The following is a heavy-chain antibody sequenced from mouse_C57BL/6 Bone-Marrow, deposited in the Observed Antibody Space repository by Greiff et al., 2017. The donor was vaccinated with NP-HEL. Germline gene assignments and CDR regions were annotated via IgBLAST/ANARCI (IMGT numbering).Heavy chain of an antibody. CDR3: ARDLLWLRRGVYYYAMDY. CDR1: GYTFTSYG. Sequence: VQLQQSGAELARPGASVKLSCKASGYTFTSYGISWVKQRTGQGLGWIGEIYPRSGNTYYNEKFKGKATLTADKSSSTAYMELRSLTSEDSAVYFCARDLLWLRRGVYYYAMDYWGQGTSVTVSS. CDR2: IYPRSGNT. J-gene: IGHJ4*01. D-gene: IGHD2-2*01. V-gene: IGHV1-81*01.